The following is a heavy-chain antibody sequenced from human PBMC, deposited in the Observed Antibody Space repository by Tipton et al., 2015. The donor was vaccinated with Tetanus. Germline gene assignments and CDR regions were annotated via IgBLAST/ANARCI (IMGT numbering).Heavy chain of an antibody. CDR1: GFTVSSNF. D-gene: IGHD2-15*01. J-gene: IGHJ6*02. V-gene: IGHV3-53*01. CDR2: IYSGGTT. Sequence: SLRLSCAASGFTVSSNFMTWVRQAPGEGLEWVSIIYSGGTTYYADSVKGRFTISRDNSRNTLYLQMSSLRAEDTAVYYCAKEFCSSGSCQTYYSYYGLDVWGQGTTVTVSS. CDR3: AKEFCSSGSCQTYYSYYGLDV.